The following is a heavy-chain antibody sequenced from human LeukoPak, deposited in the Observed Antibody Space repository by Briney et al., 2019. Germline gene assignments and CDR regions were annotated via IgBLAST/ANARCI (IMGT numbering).Heavy chain of an antibody. CDR1: GYTFTTYY. J-gene: IGHJ4*02. CDR3: ALYSSTWY. V-gene: IGHV1-46*01. Sequence: GASVKVSCKASGYTFTTYYIHWLRQAPGQGLEWMGIINPTGGSTTYAQKFQGRVTMTRDTSTSTVFMEVNSLRSEDTAVYYCALYSSTWYWGRGTLVTVSS. CDR2: INPTGGST. D-gene: IGHD6-13*01.